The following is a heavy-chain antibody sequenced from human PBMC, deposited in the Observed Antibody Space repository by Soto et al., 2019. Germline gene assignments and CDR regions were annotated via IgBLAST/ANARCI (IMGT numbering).Heavy chain of an antibody. Sequence: ASVSVSCKASVGSLTNYPVTWVRPAPGQGLEGMVGIIPIYGTANYAQKFQGRVTITADDSTSTAYVEVSSLRSDDTAVYYCARGEYCSTTSCSNYYYGLDVWGQGTTVTVSS. CDR2: IIPIYGTA. V-gene: IGHV1-69*13. D-gene: IGHD2-2*01. CDR3: ARGEYCSTTSCSNYYYGLDV. J-gene: IGHJ6*02. CDR1: VGSLTNYP.